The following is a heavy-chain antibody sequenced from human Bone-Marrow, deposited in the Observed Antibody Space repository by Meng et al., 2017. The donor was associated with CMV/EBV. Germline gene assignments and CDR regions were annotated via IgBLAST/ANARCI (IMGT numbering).Heavy chain of an antibody. V-gene: IGHV1-8*01. Sequence: ASVNVSCKASGYTFTSYDINWVRPATGQGLEWMGWMNPNSGNTGYAQKFQGRVTMTRNTSIRTAYVELSCLRSEDTAVYYCATDRGKVGVRIYSYYGMDVWGQGTTVTFSS. J-gene: IGHJ6*02. D-gene: IGHD1-26*01. CDR3: ATDRGKVGVRIYSYYGMDV. CDR1: GYTFTSYD. CDR2: MNPNSGNT.